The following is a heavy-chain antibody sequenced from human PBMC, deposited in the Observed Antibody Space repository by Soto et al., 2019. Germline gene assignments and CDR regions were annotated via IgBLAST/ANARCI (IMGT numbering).Heavy chain of an antibody. Sequence: QVQLVQSGAEMKKPGASVKVSCKASGYTFSSYSIHWVRQAPRQGLEWMGIINPSGGGTTYAQKFQGRVTMTRDTSTSTVYMELSSLRSEDTTVYYCAREPARGYVDYWGQGTLVTVSS. CDR1: GYTFSSYS. V-gene: IGHV1-46*03. J-gene: IGHJ4*02. CDR3: AREPARGYVDY. CDR2: INPSGGGT.